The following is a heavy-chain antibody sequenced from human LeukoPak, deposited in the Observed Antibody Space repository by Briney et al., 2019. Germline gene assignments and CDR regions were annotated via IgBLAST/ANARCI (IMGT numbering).Heavy chain of an antibody. CDR2: IYSGGST. J-gene: IGHJ5*02. V-gene: IGHV3-66*02. Sequence: GGSLRLSCAASGFTVSSNCMSWVRQAPGKGLEWVSVIYSGGSTYYADSVKGRFTISRDNSKNTLYLQMNSLRAEDTAVYYCHSSSYPTNWFDPWGQGTLVTVSS. CDR3: HSSSYPTNWFDP. CDR1: GFTVSSNC. D-gene: IGHD6-13*01.